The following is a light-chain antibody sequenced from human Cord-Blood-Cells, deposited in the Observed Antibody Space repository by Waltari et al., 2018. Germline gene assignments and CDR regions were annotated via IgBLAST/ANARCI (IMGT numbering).Light chain of an antibody. CDR3: CSYAGSSTYV. CDR1: SXXVGSYNL. Sequence: QSALTQPASVSGSPGQXXXXXXXXXSXXVGSYNLVSCYQQHPGKAPKLMIYEGSKRPSGVSNRFSGSKSGNTASLTISGLQAEDEADYYCCSYAGSSTYVFGTGTKVTVL. V-gene: IGLV2-23*01. CDR2: EGS. J-gene: IGLJ1*01.